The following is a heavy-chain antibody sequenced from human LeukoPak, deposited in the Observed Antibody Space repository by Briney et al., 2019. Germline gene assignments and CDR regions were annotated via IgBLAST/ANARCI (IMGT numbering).Heavy chain of an antibody. Sequence: ASVKVSCKASGGTFSSYAISWVRQAPGQGLEWMGGIIPIFGTANYAQKFQGRVTITTDESTSTAYMELSSLRSEDTAVYYCARAIKQLVGGHYYYYMDVWGKGTTVTVSS. V-gene: IGHV1-69*05. J-gene: IGHJ6*03. D-gene: IGHD6-6*01. CDR1: GGTFSSYA. CDR3: ARAIKQLVGGHYYYYMDV. CDR2: IIPIFGTA.